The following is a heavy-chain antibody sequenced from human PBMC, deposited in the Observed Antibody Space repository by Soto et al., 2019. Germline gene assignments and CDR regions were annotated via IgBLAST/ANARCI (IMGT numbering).Heavy chain of an antibody. CDR2: IYWDDDK. Sequence: QITLKESGPTLVKPTQTLTLTCTFSGFSLSTSGVGVGWIRQPPGKALEWLALIYWDDDKRYSPSLKSRLTITKYTSKNQVVLTMTNMDPVDTATYYCAHKPRNLRFFRPVWFDPWGQGTLVTVSS. J-gene: IGHJ5*02. CDR3: AHKPRNLRFFRPVWFDP. D-gene: IGHD3-3*01. CDR1: GFSLSTSGVG. V-gene: IGHV2-5*02.